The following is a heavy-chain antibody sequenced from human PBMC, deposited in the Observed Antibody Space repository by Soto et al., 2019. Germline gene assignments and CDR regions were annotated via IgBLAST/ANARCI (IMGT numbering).Heavy chain of an antibody. CDR3: AAGPFGGLTGSYSVQGDY. V-gene: IGHV1-46*01. CDR2: INPSGGST. J-gene: IGHJ4*02. Sequence: ASVKVSCKASGYTFTSYYMHWVRQAPGQGLEWMGIINPSGGSTSYAQKFQGRVTMTRDTSTSTVYMELSSLRSEDTAVYYCAAGPFGGLTGSYSVQGDYWGQGTLVTAPQ. D-gene: IGHD3-9*01. CDR1: GYTFTSYY.